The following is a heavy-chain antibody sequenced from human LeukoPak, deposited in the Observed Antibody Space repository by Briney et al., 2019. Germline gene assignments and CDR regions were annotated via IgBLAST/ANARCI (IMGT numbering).Heavy chain of an antibody. CDR3: AKAVGGGTTGPDI. CDR1: GFSFSSYG. J-gene: IGHJ4*02. Sequence: GGSLRLSCAASGFSFSSYGMHWVRQAPGKGLEGVAFTWYDGSNKYYGDSVKGRFTISRDNSKSTLFLQMSSLRPEDTAVYYCAKAVGGGTTGPDIWGQGTLVTVSS. D-gene: IGHD1-1*01. CDR2: TWYDGSNK. V-gene: IGHV3-30*02.